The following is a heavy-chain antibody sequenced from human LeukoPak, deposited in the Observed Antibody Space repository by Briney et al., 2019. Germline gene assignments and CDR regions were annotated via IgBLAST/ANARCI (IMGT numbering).Heavy chain of an antibody. J-gene: IGHJ4*02. Sequence: ASVKVSCKASGYTVTSYGISWVRQAPGQGLEWMGWISAYNGNTNYAQKFQGRVTMTTDTSTSTAYMELRSLRSDDTAVYYCARFRAGVGEPYGDFWGQGSLVTASS. CDR3: ARFRAGVGEPYGDF. CDR2: ISAYNGNT. V-gene: IGHV1-18*01. D-gene: IGHD3-10*01. CDR1: GYTVTSYG.